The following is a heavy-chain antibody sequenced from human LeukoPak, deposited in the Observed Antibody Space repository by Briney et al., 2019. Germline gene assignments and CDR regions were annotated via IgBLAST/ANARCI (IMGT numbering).Heavy chain of an antibody. D-gene: IGHD5-12*01. CDR1: GFTFSTYW. CDR2: IRSHGSTT. V-gene: IGHV3-74*01. CDR3: ARYGSGYDFDY. J-gene: IGHJ4*02. Sequence: GGSLRLSCAASGFTFSTYWMHWGRHAPGKGLGWVSRIRSHGSTTDYADSVKGRFTISRDNAKNTLYLQMNCLRAEDTAVYYCARYGSGYDFDYWGQGTLVTVSS.